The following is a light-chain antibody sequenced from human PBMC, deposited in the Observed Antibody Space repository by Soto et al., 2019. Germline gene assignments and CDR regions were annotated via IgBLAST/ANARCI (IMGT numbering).Light chain of an antibody. Sequence: SYELTQPPSVSVAPGQTAWITCGGNTIGSKNVNWYHQKTAQAPVLVVSDDSGRPSGIPERFSGSSSGDTATLTISRVEVGDEADYYCQVWDSGSDHWLFGGGTKLTVL. CDR3: QVWDSGSDHWL. J-gene: IGLJ3*02. CDR2: DDS. CDR1: TIGSKN. V-gene: IGLV3-21*02.